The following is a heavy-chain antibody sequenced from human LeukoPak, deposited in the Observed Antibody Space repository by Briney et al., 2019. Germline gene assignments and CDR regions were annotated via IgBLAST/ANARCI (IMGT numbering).Heavy chain of an antibody. CDR1: GFTFTNYG. V-gene: IGHV3-33*01. J-gene: IGHJ4*02. CDR3: AREDIVVVPAANGIDY. D-gene: IGHD2-2*01. Sequence: PGGSLRLSCAASGFTFTNYGMHWVRQAPGKGLEWVAVIWYDGNNKYYADSVKGRFTISRDNSKNTLYLQMNSLRAEDTAVYYCAREDIVVVPAANGIDYWGQGTLVTVSS. CDR2: IWYDGNNK.